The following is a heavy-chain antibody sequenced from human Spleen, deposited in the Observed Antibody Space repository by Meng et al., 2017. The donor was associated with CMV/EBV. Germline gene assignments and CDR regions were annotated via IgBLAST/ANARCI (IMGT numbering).Heavy chain of an antibody. J-gene: IGHJ4*02. CDR1: GFTFRKYT. CDR3: ARDALSSGGDY. Sequence: GSLRLSCAASGFTFRKYTMNWVRRAPGRGLEWVASISSSGGAIQYSDSVKGRFTISRDNARNSVFLLMGSLRAEDTAFFYCARDALSSGGDYWGQGALVTVSS. D-gene: IGHD6-19*01. V-gene: IGHV3-21*01. CDR2: ISSSGGAI.